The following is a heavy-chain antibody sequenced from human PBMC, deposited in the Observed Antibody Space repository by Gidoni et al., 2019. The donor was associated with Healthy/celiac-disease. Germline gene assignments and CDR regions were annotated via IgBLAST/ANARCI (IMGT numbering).Heavy chain of an antibody. J-gene: IGHJ4*02. Sequence: QVQLQQWGAGLLKPSETLSLTCAVDGGSFSGYYWSGTRQPPGKGLEWIGEINHSGSTNYHPSLKSRVTISVDTSKNQFSLKLSSVTAADTAVYYCASQRGNWNYVGYWGQGTLVTVSS. CDR3: ASQRGNWNYVGY. CDR2: INHSGST. D-gene: IGHD1-7*01. V-gene: IGHV4-34*01. CDR1: GGSFSGYY.